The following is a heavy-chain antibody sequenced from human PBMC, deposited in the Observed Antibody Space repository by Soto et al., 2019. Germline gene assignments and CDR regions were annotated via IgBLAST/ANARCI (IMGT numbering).Heavy chain of an antibody. Sequence: SDTLSLTCTVSGGSISSYYWSWIRQPPGKGLEWIGYIYYSGSTNYNPSLKSRVTISVDTSKNQFSLKLSSVTAADTAVYYCARDPSSHRYDFFDPWGQGTLVTVSS. CDR2: IYYSGST. CDR3: ARDPSSHRYDFFDP. J-gene: IGHJ5*02. V-gene: IGHV4-59*01. CDR1: GGSISSYY. D-gene: IGHD3-3*01.